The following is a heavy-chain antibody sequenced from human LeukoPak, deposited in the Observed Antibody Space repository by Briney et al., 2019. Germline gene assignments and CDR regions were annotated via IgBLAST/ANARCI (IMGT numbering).Heavy chain of an antibody. Sequence: SETLSLTCAVSGDSINSDKWWTWVRLPPGKGLEWIGEIYHNGKTNYNPSLKSRATISLDKSKNQFSLNLNSVTVADTAVYFCARLAVVFWSGESGGMDVWGTGTTVTVSS. D-gene: IGHD3-10*01. J-gene: IGHJ6*04. V-gene: IGHV4-4*02. CDR3: ARLAVVFWSGESGGMDV. CDR2: IYHNGKT. CDR1: GDSINSDKW.